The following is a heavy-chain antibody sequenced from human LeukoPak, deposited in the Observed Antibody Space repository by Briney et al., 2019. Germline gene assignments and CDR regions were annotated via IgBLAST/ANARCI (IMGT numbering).Heavy chain of an antibody. CDR3: VKEHSSGLIPCFDY. CDR1: GFTFSTYA. Sequence: GGSLRLSCAASGFTFSTYAMAWVRQAPGKGLEWVSGISGSSGGTYYADSVRGRFTISRDHSKNTVYLQMHSLRVEDTAVFYCVKEHSSGLIPCFDYWGQGTQVTVSS. V-gene: IGHV3-23*01. J-gene: IGHJ4*02. CDR2: ISGSSGGT. D-gene: IGHD6-19*01.